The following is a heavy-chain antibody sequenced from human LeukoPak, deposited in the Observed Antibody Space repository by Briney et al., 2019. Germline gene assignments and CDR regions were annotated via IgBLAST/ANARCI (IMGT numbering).Heavy chain of an antibody. D-gene: IGHD5-18*01. Sequence: PGGSLRLSCAAAGFTFSSYGMHWVRQAPGEGPEGVGVIPYDGSNKYYADSVKGRFTISRDNSKNTLYLQTNGLRAEDTAVYYCAKDRRSLTYSYGSTPSDYWGQGTLVTVSS. V-gene: IGHV3-30*18. CDR1: GFTFSSYG. CDR2: IPYDGSNK. CDR3: AKDRRSLTYSYGSTPSDY. J-gene: IGHJ4*02.